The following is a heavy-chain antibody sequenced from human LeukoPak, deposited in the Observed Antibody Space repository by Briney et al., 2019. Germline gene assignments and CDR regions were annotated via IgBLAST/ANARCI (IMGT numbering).Heavy chain of an antibody. Sequence: SETLSLTCTVSSGSISTSNYYWSWIRQPPGKGLEWIGYIYYSGSTNYNPSLKSRVTISVDTSKNQFSLKLSSVTAADTAVYYCARGGEMDTAMVIDYWGQGTLVTVSS. J-gene: IGHJ4*02. D-gene: IGHD5-18*01. CDR2: IYYSGST. CDR1: SGSISTSNYY. V-gene: IGHV4-61*01. CDR3: ARGGEMDTAMVIDY.